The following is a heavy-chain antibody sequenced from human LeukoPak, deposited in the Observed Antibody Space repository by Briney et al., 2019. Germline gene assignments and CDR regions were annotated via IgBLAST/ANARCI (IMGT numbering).Heavy chain of an antibody. D-gene: IGHD6-19*01. V-gene: IGHV4-4*07. CDR3: ARAPQWTTLDY. J-gene: IGHJ4*02. Sequence: SETLSLTCTVSGGSISNYFWSWIRRPPGKGLEWIGRIYSSGSTNYNPSLKSRGTMSVDMSRNQFSLKVTSVTAADTAVYYCARAPQWTTLDYWGQGTLVTVSS. CDR1: GGSISNYF. CDR2: IYSSGST.